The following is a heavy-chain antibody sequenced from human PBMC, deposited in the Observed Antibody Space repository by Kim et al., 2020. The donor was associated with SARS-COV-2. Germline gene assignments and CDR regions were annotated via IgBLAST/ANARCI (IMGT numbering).Heavy chain of an antibody. D-gene: IGHD6-19*01. V-gene: IGHV3-30*18. CDR1: GFTFSSYG. J-gene: IGHJ4*02. CDR2: ISYDGSNK. CDR3: AKDPNSSGWYIGGYYFDY. Sequence: GGSLRLSCAASGFTFSSYGMHWVRQAPGKGLEWVAVISYDGSNKYYADSVKGRFTISRDNSKNTLYLQMNSLRAEDTAVYYCAKDPNSSGWYIGGYYFDYWGQGTLVTVSS.